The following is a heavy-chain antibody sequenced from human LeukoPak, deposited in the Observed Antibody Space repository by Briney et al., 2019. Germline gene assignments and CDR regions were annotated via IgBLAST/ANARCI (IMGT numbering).Heavy chain of an antibody. CDR3: ARAPRGTYWDYFDY. V-gene: IGHV1-18*01. CDR1: GDTLGNDG. D-gene: IGHD1-26*01. CDR2: ISVYNGNT. Sequence: ASVKVSCKADGDTLGNDGISWVRQTPGQGLEWMGWISVYNGNTKYAQKFQGRVTMTADTSTSTYYMELRSLTSDDTAVYYCARAPRGTYWDYFDYWGQGTLVTVSS. J-gene: IGHJ4*02.